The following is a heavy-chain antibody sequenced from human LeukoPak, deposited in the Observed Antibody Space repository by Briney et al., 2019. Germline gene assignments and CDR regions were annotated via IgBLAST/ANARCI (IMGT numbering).Heavy chain of an antibody. V-gene: IGHV3-21*01. CDR1: GFTFSSYS. CDR2: ISSSSSYI. D-gene: IGHD2-2*01. Sequence: AGGSLRLSCAASGFTFSSYSMNWVRQAPGKGLEWVSSISSSSSYIYYADSVKGRFTISRDNAKNSLYLQMNSLRAEDTAVYYCARDLRYCSSTSCSPGFDYWGQGTLVTVSS. CDR3: ARDLRYCSSTSCSPGFDY. J-gene: IGHJ4*02.